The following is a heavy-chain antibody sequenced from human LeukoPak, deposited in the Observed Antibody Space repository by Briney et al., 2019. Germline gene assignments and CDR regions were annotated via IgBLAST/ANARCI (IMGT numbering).Heavy chain of an antibody. CDR3: ARDYYGSGSYPN. Sequence: GGSLRLSCAASGFTFSSYSMNWVRQAPGKGLGWVSSISSSGSYIYYADSVKGRLTISRDNAKNSLYLQMNSLRAEDTAVYYCARDYYGSGSYPNWGQGTLVTVSS. V-gene: IGHV3-21*01. J-gene: IGHJ4*02. CDR1: GFTFSSYS. CDR2: ISSSGSYI. D-gene: IGHD3-10*01.